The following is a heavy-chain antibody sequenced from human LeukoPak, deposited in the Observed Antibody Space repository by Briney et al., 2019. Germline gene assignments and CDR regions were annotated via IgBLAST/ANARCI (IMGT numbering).Heavy chain of an antibody. J-gene: IGHJ4*02. V-gene: IGHV4-4*09. D-gene: IGHD5-24*01. CDR3: ARGRDGYSSEIDY. CDR2: IYTSGST. Sequence: SETLSFTCTVSGGSISSYYWSWIRQPPGKGLEWIGYIYTSGSTNYNPSLKSRVTISVDTSKNQFSLKLSSVTAADTAVYYCARGRDGYSSEIDYWGQGTLVTVSS. CDR1: GGSISSYY.